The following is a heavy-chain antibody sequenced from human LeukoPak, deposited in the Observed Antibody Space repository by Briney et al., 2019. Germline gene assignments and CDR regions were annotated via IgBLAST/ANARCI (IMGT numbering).Heavy chain of an antibody. V-gene: IGHV3-23*01. Sequence: GGSLRLSCAASGFTFSSYGMSWVRQAPGKGLEWVSAISGSGGSTYYADSVKGRFTISRDNSKNTLYLQMNSLRAEDTAVYYCAKEYYGSGSLQLYYYYYMDVWGKGTTVTISS. CDR1: GFTFSSYG. J-gene: IGHJ6*03. CDR2: ISGSGGST. D-gene: IGHD3-10*01. CDR3: AKEYYGSGSLQLYYYYYMDV.